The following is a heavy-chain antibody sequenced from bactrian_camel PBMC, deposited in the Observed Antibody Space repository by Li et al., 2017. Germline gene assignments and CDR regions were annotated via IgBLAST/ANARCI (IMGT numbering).Heavy chain of an antibody. CDR3: TYSLNYHSIYGIRLYEFNH. D-gene: IGHD4*01. V-gene: IGHV3S40*01. CDR1: GFTYSDHA. J-gene: IGHJ4*01. Sequence: VQLVESGGGLVQPGGSLTLSCAASGFTYSDHAMHWVRQAPGKGLEWVSGIGTSSVTTVYADSVKGRFTISRDNAKNTVYLQVDSLRSEDTALYYCTYSLNYHSIYGIRLYEFNHWGQGTQVTVS. CDR2: IGTSSVTT.